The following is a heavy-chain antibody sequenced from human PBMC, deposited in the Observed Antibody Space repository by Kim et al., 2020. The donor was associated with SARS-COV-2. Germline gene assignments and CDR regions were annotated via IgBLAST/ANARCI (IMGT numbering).Heavy chain of an antibody. V-gene: IGHV4-31*03. CDR1: GGSISSGGYY. D-gene: IGHD3-22*01. J-gene: IGHJ2*01. CDR2: IYYSGST. CDR3: ARVEVTDWYFDL. Sequence: SETLSLTCTVSGGSISSGGYYWSWIRQHPGKGLEWIGYIYYSGSTYYNPSLKSRVTISVDTSKNQFSLKLSSVTAADTAVYYCARVEVTDWYFDLWGRGTLGTVSS.